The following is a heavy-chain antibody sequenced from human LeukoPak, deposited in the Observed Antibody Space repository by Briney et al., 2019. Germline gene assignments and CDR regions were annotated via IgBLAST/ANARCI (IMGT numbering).Heavy chain of an antibody. J-gene: IGHJ4*01. CDR2: ISWNSGSI. V-gene: IGHV3-9*01. CDR1: GFIFNNYA. D-gene: IGHD4/OR15-4a*01. Sequence: GGSLRLSCAGSGFIFNNYAMHWVRQAPGKGLEWVSGISWNSGSIGYADSVKGRFTISRDNAKNSLYLQMNSLRAEDTASYYCAKDTNAAIYYFDYWGQGTLVTVSS. CDR3: AKDTNAAIYYFDY.